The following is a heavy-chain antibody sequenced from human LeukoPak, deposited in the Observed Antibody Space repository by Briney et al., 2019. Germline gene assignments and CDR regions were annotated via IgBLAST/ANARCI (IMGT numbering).Heavy chain of an antibody. CDR2: IYYSGST. CDR1: GGSISSSSYY. V-gene: IGHV4-39*01. CDR3: ARHKDYYYSYMDV. J-gene: IGHJ6*03. Sequence: SETLSLTCTVSGGSISSSSYYWGWIRQPPGKGLEWIGTIYYSGSTYYNPSLTSRVTISVDTSRNQFSLKLSSVTAADTAVYYCARHKDYYYSYMDVWGKGTTVTISS.